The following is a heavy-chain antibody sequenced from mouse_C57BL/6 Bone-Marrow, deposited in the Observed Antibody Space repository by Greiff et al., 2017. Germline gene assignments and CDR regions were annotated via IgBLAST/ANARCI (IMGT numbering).Heavy chain of an antibody. D-gene: IGHD2-3*01. Sequence: EVQLQQSGAELVRPGASVKLSCTASGFNIKDDYINWVKQRPEQGLEWIGWIDPEIGDTEYASKFQGKATITSDTSSNTAYLQLSSLTSEDNAVYYCSSFDGNYFDFWGQGTPLTVAS. CDR3: SSFDGNYFDF. CDR2: IDPEIGDT. J-gene: IGHJ2*01. CDR1: GFNIKDDY. V-gene: IGHV14-4*01.